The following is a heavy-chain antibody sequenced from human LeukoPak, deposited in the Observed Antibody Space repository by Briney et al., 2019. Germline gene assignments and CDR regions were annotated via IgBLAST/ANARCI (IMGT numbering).Heavy chain of an antibody. CDR3: ARGVTGVLTSPSDY. D-gene: IGHD3-3*01. J-gene: IGHJ4*02. CDR1: GFTFSSYS. Sequence: PGGSLSLSCAASGFTFSSYSMNWVRQAPGKGLEWVSSISSSSSYIYYADSVKGRFTISRDNAKNSLYLQMNSLRAEDTAVYYCARGVTGVLTSPSDYWGQGTLVTVSS. V-gene: IGHV3-21*01. CDR2: ISSSSSYI.